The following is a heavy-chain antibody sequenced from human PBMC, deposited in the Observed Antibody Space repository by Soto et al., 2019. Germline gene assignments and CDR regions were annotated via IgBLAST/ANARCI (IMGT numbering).Heavy chain of an antibody. CDR1: GYTFTSYA. CDR3: AREQRGYSYGSAIFNFDY. CDR2: INAGNGNT. V-gene: IGHV1-3*01. J-gene: IGHJ4*02. Sequence: QVQLVQSGAEVKKPGASVKVSCKASGYTFTSYAMHWVRQAPGQRLEWMRWINAGNGNTKYSQKFQGRVTITRDTSASTAYMELSSLRSEDTAVYYCAREQRGYSYGSAIFNFDYWGQGTLVTVSS. D-gene: IGHD5-18*01.